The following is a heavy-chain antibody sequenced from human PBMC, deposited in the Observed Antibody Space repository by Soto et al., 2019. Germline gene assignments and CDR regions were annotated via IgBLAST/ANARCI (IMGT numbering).Heavy chain of an antibody. CDR1: GFPFSRHA. V-gene: IGHV3-23*01. CDR3: ARIYGGSAH. J-gene: IGHJ4*02. CDR2: INAYNGST. Sequence: EVQLLESVGGLIQPGRSLRLSCTASGFPFSRHAMSWVRQAPVRGLEWVSSINAYNGSTYYADSVKGRITTSRFDSRNTLYLLMNSLRGEDSAVYYCARIYGGSAHLGQGALFIVSS. D-gene: IGHD5-12*01.